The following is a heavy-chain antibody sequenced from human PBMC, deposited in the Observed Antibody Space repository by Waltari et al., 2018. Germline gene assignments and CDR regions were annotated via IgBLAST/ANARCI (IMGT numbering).Heavy chain of an antibody. CDR1: GGSISSYY. D-gene: IGHD1-26*01. Sequence: QVQLQESGPGLVKPSETLSLTCTVSGGSISSYYWSWIRQPPGKGLEWIGYIYYSGSTNYNPSLKSRVTISVDTSKNQFSLKLSSVTAADTAVYYCAKASLEWELYFDYWGQGTLVTVSS. CDR3: AKASLEWELYFDY. CDR2: IYYSGST. V-gene: IGHV4-59*01. J-gene: IGHJ4*02.